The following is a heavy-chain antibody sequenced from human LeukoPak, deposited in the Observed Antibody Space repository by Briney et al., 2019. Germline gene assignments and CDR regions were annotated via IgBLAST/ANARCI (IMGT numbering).Heavy chain of an antibody. V-gene: IGHV4-39*01. J-gene: IGHJ4*02. CDR1: GGSISSSSYY. D-gene: IGHD6-19*01. CDR2: IYYSGST. CDR3: ARQGRGSASGYYFDY. Sequence: SETLSLTCGVSGGSISSSSYYWGWIRQPPGKGLEWVGTIYYSGSTYYNPSLKGRVTISVDTSKNQFSLKLSSVTAADTAVYYCARQGRGSASGYYFDYRGQGTLVTVSS.